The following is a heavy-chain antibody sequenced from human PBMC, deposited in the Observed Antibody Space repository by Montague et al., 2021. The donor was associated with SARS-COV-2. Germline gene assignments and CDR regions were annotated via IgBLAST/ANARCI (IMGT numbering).Heavy chain of an antibody. CDR2: IYYRGST. J-gene: IGHJ4*02. CDR3: ATQEDPSGWIPGPFDF. V-gene: IGHV4-39*01. D-gene: IGHD6-19*01. Sequence: SETLSLTCTASGGSISSSSYYWAWIRQPPGKGLEWIGSIYYRGSTYYNPSLKSRVIISVDTSKNQLPLKLSSVTAADTAVYYCATQEDPSGWIPGPFDFWGQGTLLTVSS. CDR1: GGSISSSSYY.